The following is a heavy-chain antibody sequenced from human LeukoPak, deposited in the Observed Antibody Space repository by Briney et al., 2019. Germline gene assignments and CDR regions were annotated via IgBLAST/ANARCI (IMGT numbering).Heavy chain of an antibody. CDR3: ARGSNKQWGGGIDY. Sequence: ASVKVSCKASGYTFTSYDINWVRQATGQGLECIAYKNPNSGNTGYAQKFQGRVTMTRNTSISTAYMELSSLRSEDTAVYYCARGSNKQWGGGIDYWGQGTLVTVSS. D-gene: IGHD6-19*01. CDR2: KNPNSGNT. J-gene: IGHJ4*02. V-gene: IGHV1-8*01. CDR1: GYTFTSYD.